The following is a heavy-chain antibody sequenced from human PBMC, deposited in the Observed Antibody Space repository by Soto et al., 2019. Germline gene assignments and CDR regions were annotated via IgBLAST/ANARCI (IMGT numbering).Heavy chain of an antibody. Sequence: TGGSLRLSCAASGLTFNKNWMSWVRKAPGKGLEWVANIKGDGSEKYYGGSVKGRFTISRDNAKNSLYLHMNSLRAEDTAVYYCAKDSALLWFGELGYWGPGTLVTVSS. J-gene: IGHJ4*02. D-gene: IGHD3-10*01. CDR3: AKDSALLWFGELGY. CDR1: GLTFNKNW. CDR2: IKGDGSEK. V-gene: IGHV3-7*05.